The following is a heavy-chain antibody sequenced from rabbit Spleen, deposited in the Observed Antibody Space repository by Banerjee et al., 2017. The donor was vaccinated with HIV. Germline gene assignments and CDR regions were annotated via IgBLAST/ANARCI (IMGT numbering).Heavy chain of an antibody. V-gene: IGHV1S40*01. CDR1: GVSFSANSY. CDR3: ARDTSSSFSSYGMDL. CDR2: IDTGSSGFT. Sequence: QSLKESGGDLVKPGASLTLTCTASGVSFSANSYMCWVRQAPGKGLEWIACIDTGSSGFTYFASWAKGRFTISKTSSTTVTLQMTSLTAADTATYFCARDTSSSFSSYGMDLWGPGTLVTVS. J-gene: IGHJ6*01. D-gene: IGHD1-1*01.